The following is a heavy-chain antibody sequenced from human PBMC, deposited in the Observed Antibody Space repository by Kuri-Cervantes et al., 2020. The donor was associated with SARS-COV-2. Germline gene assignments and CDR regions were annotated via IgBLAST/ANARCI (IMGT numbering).Heavy chain of an antibody. J-gene: IGHJ4*02. V-gene: IGHV1-2*02. D-gene: IGHD1-26*01. CDR1: GYTFTGYY. Sequence: ASVKVSCKASGYTFTGYYMHWVRQAPGQGLEWMGWINPNSGGTNYAQKFQGRVTLARDTSIRTAYMEVTSLTYDDTAVYYCAREDFSSLGAPHVLDYWGQGTLVTVSS. CDR3: AREDFSSLGAPHVLDY. CDR2: INPNSGGT.